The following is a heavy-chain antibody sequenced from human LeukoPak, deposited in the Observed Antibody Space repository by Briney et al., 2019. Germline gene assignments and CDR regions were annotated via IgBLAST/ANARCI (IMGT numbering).Heavy chain of an antibody. J-gene: IGHJ3*02. V-gene: IGHV4-4*07. CDR1: GGSISSYY. CDR3: ARDFSVAFAFDI. Sequence: SETLSLTCTVSGGSISSYYRSWIRQPAGKGLEWIGRIYTSGSTNYNPSLKSRVTMSVDTSKNQFSLKLSSVTAADTAVYYCARDFSVAFAFDIWGQGTMVTVSS. CDR2: IYTSGST. D-gene: IGHD3-3*01.